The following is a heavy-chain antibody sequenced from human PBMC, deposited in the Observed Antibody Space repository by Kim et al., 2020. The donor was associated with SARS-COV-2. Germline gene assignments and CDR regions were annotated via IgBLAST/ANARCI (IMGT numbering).Heavy chain of an antibody. Sequence: SETLSLTCTVSGGSISSSSYYWGWIRRPPGKGLEWIGSIYYSGSTYYNPSLKSRVTISVDTSKNQFSLKLSSVTAADTAVYYCARLCVEGGIFGVVITFDYWGQGTLVTVSS. CDR2: IYYSGST. D-gene: IGHD3-3*01. J-gene: IGHJ4*02. CDR3: ARLCVEGGIFGVVITFDY. V-gene: IGHV4-39*01. CDR1: GGSISSSSYY.